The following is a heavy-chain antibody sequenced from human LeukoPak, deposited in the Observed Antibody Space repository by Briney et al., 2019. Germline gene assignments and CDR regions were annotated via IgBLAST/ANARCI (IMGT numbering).Heavy chain of an antibody. V-gene: IGHV3-33*01. D-gene: IGHD3-3*01. J-gene: IGHJ3*02. CDR3: ARDPPHYDFWSGYLDRGAFDI. CDR1: GFTFSSYG. Sequence: PGRSLRLSCAASGFTFSSYGMHWVRQAPAKGLEWVAVIWYDGSNKYYADSVKGRFTISRDNSKNTRYLQMNSVRAEDTAAYYCARDPPHYDFWSGYLDRGAFDIWGQGTMVTVSS. CDR2: IWYDGSNK.